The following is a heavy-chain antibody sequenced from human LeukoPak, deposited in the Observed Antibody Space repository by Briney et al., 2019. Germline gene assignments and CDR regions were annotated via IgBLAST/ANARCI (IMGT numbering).Heavy chain of an antibody. D-gene: IGHD3-3*01. J-gene: IGHJ5*02. CDR3: AKNFWRGSFDP. CDR1: GFTVSSNA. Sequence: GRCLRLSRAAAGFTVSSNAMSSVRQAPGTGLEWVLDISGSGGSTYYADSVKGWFTISRENSKNTLYLQMNSLRAEDTAVYYCAKNFWRGSFDPWGQGTLVTVSS. CDR2: ISGSGGST. V-gene: IGHV3-23*01.